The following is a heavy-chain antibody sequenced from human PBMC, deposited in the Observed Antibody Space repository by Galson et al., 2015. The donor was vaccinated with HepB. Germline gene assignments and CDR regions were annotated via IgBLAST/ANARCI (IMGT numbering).Heavy chain of an antibody. J-gene: IGHJ2*01. CDR2: IYPGDSDT. CDR3: ARRSGYYEYWYFDL. D-gene: IGHD3-22*01. Sequence: IGWVRQMPGKGLEWMGIIYPGDSDTRYSPSFQGQVTISADKSISTAYLQWSSLKASDTAMYYCARRSGYYEYWYFDLWGRGTLVTVSS. V-gene: IGHV5-51*01.